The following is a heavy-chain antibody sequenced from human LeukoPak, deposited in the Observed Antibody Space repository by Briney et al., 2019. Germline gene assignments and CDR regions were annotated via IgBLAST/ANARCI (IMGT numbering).Heavy chain of an antibody. CDR3: AVGVLQIDY. D-gene: IGHD4/OR15-4a*01. J-gene: IGHJ4*02. V-gene: IGHV4-39*07. CDR1: GGSISSSSYY. CDR2: IYYSGST. Sequence: SETLSLTCTVSGGSISSSSYYWGWIRQPPGKGLEWIGSIYYSGSTYYNPSLKSRVTISVDTSKNQFSLKLSSVTAADTAVYYCAVGVLQIDYWGQGTLVTVSS.